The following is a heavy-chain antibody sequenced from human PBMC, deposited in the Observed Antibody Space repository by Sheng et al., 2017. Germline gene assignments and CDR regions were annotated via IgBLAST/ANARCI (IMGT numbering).Heavy chain of an antibody. CDR1: GFTLTGDW. CDR2: INPDGRTT. CDR3: GRGRDCGSRTNCYGYPYYGMDV. J-gene: IGHJ6*02. V-gene: IGHV3-74*01. Sequence: DVQLVQSGGGLVQPGGSLRLSCAASGFTLTGDWMHWVRQGPGKGLEWVARINPDGRTTNYADAVWGRFTISRDNAKNTVYLEMNSLGVDDAAVYYCGRGRDCGSRTNCYGYPYYGMDVWGQGSSVTVSS. D-gene: IGHD2-2*01.